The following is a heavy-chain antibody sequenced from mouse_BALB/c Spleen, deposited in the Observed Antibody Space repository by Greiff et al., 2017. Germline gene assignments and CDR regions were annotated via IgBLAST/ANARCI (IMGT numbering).Heavy chain of an antibody. CDR1: GFTFSSYA. D-gene: IGHD1-2*01. CDR3: ARGSLHYGYNY. CDR2: ISSGGST. V-gene: IGHV5-6-5*01. Sequence: EVMLVESGGGLVKPGGSLKLSCAASGFTFSSYAMSWVRQTPEKRLEWVASISSGGSTYYPDSVKGRFTISRDNARNILYLQMSSLRSEDTAMYYCARGSLHYGYNYWGQGTTLTVSS. J-gene: IGHJ2*01.